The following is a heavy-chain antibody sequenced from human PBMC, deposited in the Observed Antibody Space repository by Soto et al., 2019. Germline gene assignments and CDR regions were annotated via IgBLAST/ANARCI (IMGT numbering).Heavy chain of an antibody. CDR2: IYPGDSDI. Sequence: GESLKISCKGSGFSFTNSWIGWVRQMPGKGLEWMGIIYPGDSDIRYSPSFEGQVTFSVDKSISTAYLQWSSLKASDTAMYYCAIPLYSSASGFDYWGQGTLVTVSS. J-gene: IGHJ4*02. CDR1: GFSFTNSW. V-gene: IGHV5-51*01. D-gene: IGHD6-19*01. CDR3: AIPLYSSASGFDY.